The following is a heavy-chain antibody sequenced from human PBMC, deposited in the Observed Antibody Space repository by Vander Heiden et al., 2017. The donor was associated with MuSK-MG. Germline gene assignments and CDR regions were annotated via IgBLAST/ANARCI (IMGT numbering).Heavy chain of an antibody. J-gene: IGHJ4*02. CDR1: GFSLSNTRMG. V-gene: IGHV2-26*01. D-gene: IGHD6-19*01. CDR3: ERLRDSGWLDY. CDR2: IFSNDEK. Sequence: QVTLKESGPVLVKPTETLTLTCTGSGFSLSNTRMGVSWIRQPPGKALETLAHIFSNDEKSYSTSLKSRLTISKDTSKSQVVLTMTNMDPVDTDTYYCERLRDSGWLDYWGQGTLVTVSS.